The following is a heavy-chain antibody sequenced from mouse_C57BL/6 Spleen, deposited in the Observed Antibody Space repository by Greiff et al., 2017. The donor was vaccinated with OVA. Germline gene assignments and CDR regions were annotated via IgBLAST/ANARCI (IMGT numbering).Heavy chain of an antibody. CDR1: GYTFTSYW. CDR2: IDPSDSAT. CDR3: ARGYYCSSCCWYFDV. Sequence: VQLQQPGAELVRPGSSVKLSCQASGYTFTSYWMPWVKQRPIQGLEWICNIDPSDSATHYTQKFKDKSTLTVDQSSSTAYMQLSTLTSEDSAVYYCARGYYCSSCCWYFDVWGTGTTVTVSS. J-gene: IGHJ1*03. V-gene: IGHV1-52*01. D-gene: IGHD1-1*01.